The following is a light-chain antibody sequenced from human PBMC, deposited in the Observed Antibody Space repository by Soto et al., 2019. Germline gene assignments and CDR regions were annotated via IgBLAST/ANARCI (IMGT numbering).Light chain of an antibody. V-gene: IGKV3-20*01. CDR2: GAS. Sequence: EIVLTQSPGTLSLSPGERATLSCRASQSVRSNYLAWYQRKPGQAPRLLIYGASTRATGIPDRFSGTGSGTDVTLTSSRLEPEDFAVYYCQQYGCSPYTFGQGTKLEIK. CDR1: QSVRSNY. CDR3: QQYGCSPYT. J-gene: IGKJ2*01.